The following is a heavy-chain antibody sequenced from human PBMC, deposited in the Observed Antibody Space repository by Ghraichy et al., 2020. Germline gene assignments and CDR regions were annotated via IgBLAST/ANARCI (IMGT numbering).Heavy chain of an antibody. CDR2: ISGSGDGA. V-gene: IGHV3-23*01. CDR1: GFTFTNYA. Sequence: LTCAASGFTFTNYAMSWVRQAPGKGLEWVSAISGSGDGAYYADSVKGRFTISRDNSKNTLYLQMNSLRAEDTAVYYCAKDPQPGGSYYTWYYFDYWGQGALVTVSS. D-gene: IGHD1-26*01. J-gene: IGHJ4*02. CDR3: AKDPQPGGSYYTWYYFDY.